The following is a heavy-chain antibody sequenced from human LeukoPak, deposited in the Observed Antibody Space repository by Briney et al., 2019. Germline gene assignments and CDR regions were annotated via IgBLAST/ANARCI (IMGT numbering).Heavy chain of an antibody. CDR3: VRMVSGDS. V-gene: IGHV3-23*01. CDR2: ISASGIHI. J-gene: IGHJ4*02. D-gene: IGHD2-8*01. CDR1: GFTFSNYD. Sequence: PGGSLRVSCAVSGFTFSNYDMNWVRQAPGKGPEWVTTISASGIHIYYADSAKGRFTISRDNSRNTLELQMNSLRGEDTAVYYCVRMVSGDSWGQGTLVTVTS.